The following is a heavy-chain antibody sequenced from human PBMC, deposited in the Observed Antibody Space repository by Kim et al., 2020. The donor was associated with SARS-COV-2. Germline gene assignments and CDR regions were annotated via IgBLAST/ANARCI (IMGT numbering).Heavy chain of an antibody. V-gene: IGHV3-7*03. D-gene: IGHD1-1*01. J-gene: IGHJ6*03. CDR1: GFTFSSYA. CDR3: ARDKLETGRNYYYD. Sequence: GGSLRLSCAASGFTFSSYAMHWVRQAPGKGLEWVSNITKDGDTKYYVGSVKGRFTISRDNAKNSLFLQMNSLRPEDTAIYFCARDKLETGRNYYYD. CDR2: ITKDGDTK.